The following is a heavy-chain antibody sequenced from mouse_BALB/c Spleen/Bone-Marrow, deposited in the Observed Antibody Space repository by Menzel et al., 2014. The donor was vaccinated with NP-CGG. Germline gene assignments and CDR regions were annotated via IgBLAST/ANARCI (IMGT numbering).Heavy chain of an antibody. CDR2: IHPNSGNT. D-gene: IGHD2-14*01. J-gene: IGHJ2*01. Sequence: QVQLQQSGSVLVRPRASVKLSCKASGYTFTNSWIHWAKQRPGQGLEWIGEIHPNSGNTNFNEKFKVKATLTVDTSSSTAYVDLSSLTAEDSAVYYCARHHRYAYYFDYWGQGTTLTVSS. CDR1: GYTFTNSW. V-gene: IGHV1S130*01. CDR3: ARHHRYAYYFDY.